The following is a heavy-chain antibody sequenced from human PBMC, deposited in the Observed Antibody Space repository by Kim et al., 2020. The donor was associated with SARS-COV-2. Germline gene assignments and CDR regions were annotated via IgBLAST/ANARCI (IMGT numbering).Heavy chain of an antibody. V-gene: IGHV3-20*04. J-gene: IGHJ4*02. CDR3: ARVLIDRGATFHPYLDF. Sequence: GGSLRLSCVASGFTFGDYGIHWVRQAPGKGLEWVSCISWSSSRTDYADSVKGRFTISRDNAKNSLYLQMNSLRAEDTAVYYCARVLIDRGATFHPYLDFWGQGPVVT. CDR2: ISWSSSRT. CDR1: GFTFGDYG. D-gene: IGHD1-26*01.